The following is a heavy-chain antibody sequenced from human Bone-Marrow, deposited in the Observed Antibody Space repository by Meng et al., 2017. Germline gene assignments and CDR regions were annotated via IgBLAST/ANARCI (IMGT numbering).Heavy chain of an antibody. CDR2: IKRNSDGGTI. J-gene: IGHJ4*02. Sequence: ESLKISCVASGLSFTDAWMSWVRQAPGKGLEWVGRIKRNSDGGTIDYAAPVKGRFTISRDDSKNTLYLQMDSLITEDTAVYFCATGAAAADHWGQGTLVTVSS. V-gene: IGHV3-15*01. CDR3: ATGAAAADH. D-gene: IGHD6-13*01. CDR1: GLSFTDAW.